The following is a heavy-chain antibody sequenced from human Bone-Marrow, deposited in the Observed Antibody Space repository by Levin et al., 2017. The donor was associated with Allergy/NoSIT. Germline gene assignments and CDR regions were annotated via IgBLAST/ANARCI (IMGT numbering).Heavy chain of an antibody. D-gene: IGHD3/OR15-3a*01. J-gene: IGHJ4*02. CDR3: ARVPALRFLDWFLDY. Sequence: PSETLSLTCTVSGASIISATYYWGWVRQPPGKGLEWIGSVYFSGSTYLSPFLKSRVTMSVDTSRSHFSLNLSSVTAADKAVYYCARVPALRFLDWFLDYWGRGVLVTVAS. CDR2: VYFSGST. V-gene: IGHV4-39*02. CDR1: GASIISATYY.